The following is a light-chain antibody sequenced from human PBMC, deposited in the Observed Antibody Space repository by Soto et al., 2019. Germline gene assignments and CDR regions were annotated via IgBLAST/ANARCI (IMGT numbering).Light chain of an antibody. V-gene: IGKV4-1*01. J-gene: IGKJ4*01. CDR2: WAS. Sequence: DIVMTQSPDSLAVSLGERATINCKSSQSVLYSSNNKNYLAWYQQKPGQPPKLLIYWASTRESGVPDRFSGSGSGKDFTLTISSLQAEDVAVYYCQQYHSTPLTCGGGTKVDIK. CDR1: QSVLYSSNNKNY. CDR3: QQYHSTPLT.